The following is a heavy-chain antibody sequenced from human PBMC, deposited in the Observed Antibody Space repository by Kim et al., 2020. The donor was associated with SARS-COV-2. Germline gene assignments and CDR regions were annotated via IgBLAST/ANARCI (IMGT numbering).Heavy chain of an antibody. CDR2: IYSGGST. J-gene: IGHJ4*02. D-gene: IGHD6-13*01. CDR3: ARDHRRLLNSSLYSGLDY. CDR1: GFTVSSNY. V-gene: IGHV3-66*02. Sequence: GGSLRLSCAASGFTVSSNYMSWVRQAPGKGLEWVSVIYSGGSTYYADSVKGRFTISRDNSKNTLYLQMNSLRAEDTAVYYCARDHRRLLNSSLYSGLDYWGQGTLVTVSS.